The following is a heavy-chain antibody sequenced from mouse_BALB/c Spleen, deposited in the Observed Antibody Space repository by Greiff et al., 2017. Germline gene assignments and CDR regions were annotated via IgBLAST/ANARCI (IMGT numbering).Heavy chain of an antibody. Sequence: QVQLKQPGAELVKPGASVKMSCKASGYTFTSYNMHWVKQTPGQGLEWIGAIYPGNGDTSYNQKFKGKATLTADKSSSTAYMQLSSLTSEDSAVYYCARDDGYYYLDYWGQGTTLTVSS. CDR3: ARDDGYYYLDY. V-gene: IGHV1-12*01. J-gene: IGHJ2*01. CDR2: IYPGNGDT. D-gene: IGHD2-3*01. CDR1: GYTFTSYN.